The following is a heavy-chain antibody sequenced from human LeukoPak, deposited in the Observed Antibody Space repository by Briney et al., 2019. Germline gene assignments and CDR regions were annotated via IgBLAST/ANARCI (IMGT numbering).Heavy chain of an antibody. Sequence: PSETLSLTCAVSGTSFSGFYWNWIRQSPEKGPEWIGEINNSGSTNYRTSLKSRVTVSIDTSKNQFSLRLSSVTAADTGVYYCAKRVHSFGSYFFDYWGQGTPVTVSS. V-gene: IGHV4-34*01. CDR3: AKRVHSFGSYFFDY. D-gene: IGHD5-18*01. CDR1: GTSFSGFY. CDR2: INNSGST. J-gene: IGHJ4*02.